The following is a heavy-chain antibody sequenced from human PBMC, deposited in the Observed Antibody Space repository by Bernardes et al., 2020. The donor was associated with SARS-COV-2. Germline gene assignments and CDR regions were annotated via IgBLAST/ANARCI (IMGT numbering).Heavy chain of an antibody. CDR1: GFTFSSYS. J-gene: IGHJ3*02. Sequence: GGSLRLSCAASGFTFSSYSMNWVRQAPGKGLEWVSSISSSSSYIYYADSVKGRFTISRDNAKNSLYLQMNSLRAEDTAVYYCARDRLGDGYNSGAFDIWGQATLGSVS. V-gene: IGHV3-21*01. D-gene: IGHD5-12*01. CDR2: ISSSSSYI. CDR3: ARDRLGDGYNSGAFDI.